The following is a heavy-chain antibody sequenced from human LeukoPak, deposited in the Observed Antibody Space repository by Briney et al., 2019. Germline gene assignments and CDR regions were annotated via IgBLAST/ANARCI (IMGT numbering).Heavy chain of an antibody. J-gene: IGHJ4*02. D-gene: IGHD7-27*01. V-gene: IGHV4-4*07. CDR2: IYTSGST. CDR3: ASNTGTVFDY. CDR1: GGSISSYY. Sequence: SETLSLTCTVSGGSISSYYWSWIRQSPGKGLEWIGRIYTSGSTNYNPSLKSRVTISVDTSKDQFSLKLSSVTAADTAVYYCASNTGTVFDYWGQGALVTVSS.